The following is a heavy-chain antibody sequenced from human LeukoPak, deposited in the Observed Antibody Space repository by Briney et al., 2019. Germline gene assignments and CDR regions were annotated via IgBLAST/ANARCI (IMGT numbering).Heavy chain of an antibody. CDR1: GFTLSNAW. CDR2: IKSKTDGGTT. Sequence: GGSLRLSCAASGFTLSNAWMSWVRQAPGKGLEWVGRIKSKTDGGTTDYAAPVKGRFTISRDDSKNTLYLQMNSLKTEDTAVYYCTKARRYYYGSGSFFSYYFDYWGQGTLVTASS. J-gene: IGHJ4*02. V-gene: IGHV3-15*01. CDR3: TKARRYYYGSGSFFSYYFDY. D-gene: IGHD3-10*01.